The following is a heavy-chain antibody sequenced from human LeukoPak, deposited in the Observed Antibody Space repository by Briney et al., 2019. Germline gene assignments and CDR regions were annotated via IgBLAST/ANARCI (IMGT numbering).Heavy chain of an antibody. V-gene: IGHV1-24*01. CDR1: GYTHTELS. D-gene: IGHD3-22*01. CDR3: ATPSFDSSGYYDYFDY. J-gene: IGHJ4*02. CDR2: FDPEDGET. Sequence: ASVKVSCKVSGYTHTELSMHWVRQAPGKGLEWMGGFDPEDGETIYAQKFQGRVTMTEDTSTDTAYMELSSLRSEDTAVYYCATPSFDSSGYYDYFDYWGQGTLVTVSS.